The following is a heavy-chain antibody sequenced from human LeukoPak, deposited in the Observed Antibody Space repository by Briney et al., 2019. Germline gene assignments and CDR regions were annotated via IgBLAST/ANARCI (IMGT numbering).Heavy chain of an antibody. CDR2: IYSSGST. D-gene: IGHD2-2*01. CDR3: ARASSSRALDY. J-gene: IGHJ4*02. V-gene: IGHV4-4*07. Sequence: SETLSLTCTVFGGSISSYYWSWIRQPAGKGLEWIGRIYSSGSTNYNPSLKSRVTMSVDTSKNQFSLELSSVTAADTAVYYCARASSSRALDYWGQGTLVTVSS. CDR1: GGSISSYY.